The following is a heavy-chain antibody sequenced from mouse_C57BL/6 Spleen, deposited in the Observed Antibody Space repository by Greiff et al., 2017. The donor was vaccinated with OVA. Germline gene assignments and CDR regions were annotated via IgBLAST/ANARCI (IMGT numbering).Heavy chain of an antibody. CDR1: CYTFTSYG. CDR2: IYPRSGNT. V-gene: IGHV1-81*01. Sequence: QVQLQQSGAELARPGASVKLSCKASCYTFTSYGLSWVKQRPGQGLEWIGEIYPRSGNTYYNEKFKGKATLTADQSSSTAYMELRSRTPEYSAFEFCARTDYSNYFDYWGQGTTLTVSS. D-gene: IGHD2-5*01. J-gene: IGHJ2*01. CDR3: ARTDYSNYFDY.